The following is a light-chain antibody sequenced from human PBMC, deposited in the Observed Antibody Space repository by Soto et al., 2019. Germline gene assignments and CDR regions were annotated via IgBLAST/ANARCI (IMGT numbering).Light chain of an antibody. Sequence: QCVLTQPPSVSGAPGQRVTISCTGSSSNIGAGHDVHWYQHLPGTTPKLLIYGNGNRPSGVPDRFSGSKSGTSASLAITGLQAEDEADYYCQSYDSSLSGSEVFGTGTKVTVL. CDR3: QSYDSSLSGSEV. CDR2: GNG. J-gene: IGLJ1*01. V-gene: IGLV1-40*01. CDR1: SSNIGAGHD.